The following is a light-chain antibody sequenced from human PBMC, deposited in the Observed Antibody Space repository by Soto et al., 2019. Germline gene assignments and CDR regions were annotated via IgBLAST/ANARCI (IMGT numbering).Light chain of an antibody. Sequence: EIVLTQSPATLSLSPGERATLSCRASQSVSKYLAWYQQKPGQAPRLLINDASNRATGIPARFSGSGSGTDFTLTISRLEPEDFGVYYCQQRSNSPQITFGRGTKVEIK. J-gene: IGKJ4*02. CDR2: DAS. CDR1: QSVSKY. V-gene: IGKV3-11*01. CDR3: QQRSNSPQIT.